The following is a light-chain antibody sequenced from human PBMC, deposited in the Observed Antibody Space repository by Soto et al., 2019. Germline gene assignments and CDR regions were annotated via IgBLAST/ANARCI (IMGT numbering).Light chain of an antibody. CDR3: QQYNTVPWT. CDR2: KAS. V-gene: IGKV1-5*03. CDR1: QSISSW. Sequence: DIQVTQSPSTLSASVGDRVTITCRASQSISSWLAWYQQKPGKAPKALIYKASSLESGVPSRFSGSESGTEFTLTISSLQPDDFATYYCQQYNTVPWTFGQGTKVEVK. J-gene: IGKJ1*01.